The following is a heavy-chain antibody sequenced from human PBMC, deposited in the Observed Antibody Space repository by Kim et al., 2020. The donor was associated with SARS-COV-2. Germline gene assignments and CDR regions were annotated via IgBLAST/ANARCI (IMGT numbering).Heavy chain of an antibody. CDR1: GYTFTSHS. J-gene: IGHJ4*02. D-gene: IGHD6-6*01. V-gene: IGHV1-3*01. CDR3: ARYTATRPWYFDS. CDR2: INAGSGNA. Sequence: ASVKVSCKTSGYTFTSHSIHWVRQAPGQRLEWMGWINAGSGNAKCSQKFQDRVTITRDTSASTAYMELTSLRSEDTAVYYCARYTATRPWYFDSWGQGTLVTVSS.